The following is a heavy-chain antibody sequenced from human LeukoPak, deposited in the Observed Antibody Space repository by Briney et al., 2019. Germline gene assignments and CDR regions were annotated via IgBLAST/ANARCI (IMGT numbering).Heavy chain of an antibody. V-gene: IGHV4-39*01. CDR1: GGSISSSSYY. CDR2: IYYSGST. D-gene: IGHD3-10*01. Sequence: SETLSLTCTVSGGSISSSSYYWGWIRQPPGKGLEWIGSIYYSGSTYYNPSLKSRVTMSVDTSKNQFSLKLSSVTAADTAVYYCARYYYGSGSYYYFDSWGQGTLVTVSS. CDR3: ARYYYGSGSYYYFDS. J-gene: IGHJ4*02.